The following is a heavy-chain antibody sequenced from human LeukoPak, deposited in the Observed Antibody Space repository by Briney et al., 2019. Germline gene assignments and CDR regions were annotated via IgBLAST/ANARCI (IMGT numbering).Heavy chain of an antibody. CDR1: GFTFSDYY. J-gene: IGHJ4*02. Sequence: GGSLRLSCAASGFTFSDYYMSWVRQAPGKGLEWVSVIYSGGSTYYADSVKGRFTISRDTSKNTLSLQMNSLRAEDTAVYYCASLSLGHYWGQGTLVTVSS. D-gene: IGHD6-6*01. V-gene: IGHV3-53*01. CDR2: IYSGGST. CDR3: ASLSLGHY.